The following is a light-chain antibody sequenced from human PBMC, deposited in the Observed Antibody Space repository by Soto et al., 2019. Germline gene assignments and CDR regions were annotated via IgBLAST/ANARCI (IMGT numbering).Light chain of an antibody. J-gene: IGKJ5*01. CDR2: DAS. CDR1: QNIGTS. CDR3: QKYNSAPWT. V-gene: IGKV1-5*01. Sequence: DIQMTQSPSTLSASVGDRVTITCRASQNIGTSLAWYQQTPGKAPKLLISDASTLESGVPSRFGGSGSGTDFTLTISSLQPEDVATYYCQKYNSAPWTFGQGTRLEIK.